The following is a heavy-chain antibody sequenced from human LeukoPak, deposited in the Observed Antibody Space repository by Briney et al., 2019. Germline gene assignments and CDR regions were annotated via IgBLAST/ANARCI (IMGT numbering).Heavy chain of an antibody. CDR1: GFTFSSYW. D-gene: IGHD3-22*01. CDR3: ARAPSEIGGYYPEYFRH. V-gene: IGHV3-74*01. CDR2: IKSDGST. J-gene: IGHJ1*01. Sequence: GESLTLSCAASGFTFSSYWMHWVRQAPGKGLVWVSRIKSDGSTRYADSVKGRFTISRDNAKNTVSLQMNSLRAEDTGVYYCARAPSEIGGYYPEYFRHWGQGTLVTVSP.